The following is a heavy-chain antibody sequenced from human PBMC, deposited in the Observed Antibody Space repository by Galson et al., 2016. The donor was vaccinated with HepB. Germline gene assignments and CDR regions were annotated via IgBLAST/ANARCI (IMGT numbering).Heavy chain of an antibody. CDR1: GISFSNYW. Sequence: SLRLSCAASGISFSNYWMTWVRQAPGKGLEWVANIKEDGSVKYYVDSVKGRFIISRDNAKNALYLQLNSLRAEDRAVYYCAGDVNYGIFDRWGQGTLVTVSS. J-gene: IGHJ4*02. V-gene: IGHV3-7*01. CDR3: AGDVNYGIFDR. CDR2: IKEDGSVK. D-gene: IGHD3-10*01.